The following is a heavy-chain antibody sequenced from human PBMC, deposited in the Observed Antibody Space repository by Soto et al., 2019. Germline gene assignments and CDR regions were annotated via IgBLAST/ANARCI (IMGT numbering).Heavy chain of an antibody. CDR1: GGTFSSYT. V-gene: IGHV1-69*08. CDR3: ARELPLAVAGTLTYYYGMDV. J-gene: IGHJ6*02. D-gene: IGHD6-19*01. CDR2: IIPILGIA. Sequence: QVQLVQSGAEVKKPGSSVKVSCKASGGTFSSYTISWVRQAPGQGLEGMGRIIPILGIANYAQKFQGRVTITADKSTSTAYMELSSLRSEDTAVYYCARELPLAVAGTLTYYYGMDVWGQGTTVTVSS.